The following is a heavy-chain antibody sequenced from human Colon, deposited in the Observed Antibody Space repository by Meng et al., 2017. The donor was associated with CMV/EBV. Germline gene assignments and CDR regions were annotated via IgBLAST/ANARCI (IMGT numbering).Heavy chain of an antibody. CDR2: MDPTTGRT. Sequence: QWQWVQSGAGVGVPGASVKVSCKASGYSFTGYYIHWVRQAPGQGLEWMGWMDPTTGRTDYAQKFQGTVTMTRDTSISTAYLELSRLTSDDTAVYYCASHSSYVWGSHHWGQGTLVTVSS. CDR1: GYSFTGYY. D-gene: IGHD3-16*01. V-gene: IGHV1-2*02. CDR3: ASHSSYVWGSHH. J-gene: IGHJ1*01.